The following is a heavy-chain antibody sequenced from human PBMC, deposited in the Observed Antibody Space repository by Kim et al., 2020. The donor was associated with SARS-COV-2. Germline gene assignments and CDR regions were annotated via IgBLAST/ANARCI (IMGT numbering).Heavy chain of an antibody. CDR1: GFTFSSYS. V-gene: IGHV3-21*01. D-gene: IGHD3-3*01. J-gene: IGHJ6*02. Sequence: GGSLRLSCAASGFTFSSYSMNWVRQAPGKGLEWVSSISSSSSYIYYADSVKGRFTISRDNAKNSLYLQMNSLRAEDTAVYYCARGRSRDFWSGYYTGYYYYGMDVWGQGTTVTVSS. CDR3: ARGRSRDFWSGYYTGYYYYGMDV. CDR2: ISSSSSYI.